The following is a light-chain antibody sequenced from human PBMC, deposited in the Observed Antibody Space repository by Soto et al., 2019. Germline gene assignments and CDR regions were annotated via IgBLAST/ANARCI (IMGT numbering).Light chain of an antibody. CDR1: SSNIGSNY. Sequence: QSVLTQPPSASGTPGQRVTISCSGSSSNIGSNYVYWYQQLPGTAPKLLIYRNNQRPSGVPDRFSGSKSGTSASLAISGLRSEDEAEYYCAAWDDSLWPQVVFGLGTKLTVL. CDR2: RNN. CDR3: AAWDDSLWPQVV. V-gene: IGLV1-47*01. J-gene: IGLJ2*01.